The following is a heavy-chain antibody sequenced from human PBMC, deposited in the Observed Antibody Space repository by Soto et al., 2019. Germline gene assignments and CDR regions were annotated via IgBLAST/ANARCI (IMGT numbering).Heavy chain of an antibody. V-gene: IGHV3-74*01. Sequence: GGSLRLSXAASGFTFSSYGMHWVRQAPGKGLEWVSRINSDGSSTSYADSVKGRFTISRDNAKNSLYLQMNSLRVEDTAVYYCARDWVGGYYDSSGYTLFGYWGQGTLVTVSS. J-gene: IGHJ4*02. D-gene: IGHD3-22*01. CDR3: ARDWVGGYYDSSGYTLFGY. CDR1: GFTFSSYG. CDR2: INSDGSST.